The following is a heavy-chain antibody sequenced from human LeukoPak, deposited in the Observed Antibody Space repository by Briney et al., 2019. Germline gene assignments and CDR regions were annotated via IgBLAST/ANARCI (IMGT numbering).Heavy chain of an antibody. J-gene: IGHJ4*02. Sequence: SETLSLTCTVSGGSISSYYWSWIRQPPGKGLEWIGYIYYSGSTNYNPSLKSRVTISVDTSKNQFSLKLSSVTAADTAVYYCARSKRQLVLFDWGEGTQVTVPS. CDR3: ARSKRQLVLFD. CDR2: IYYSGST. V-gene: IGHV4-59*01. D-gene: IGHD6-13*01. CDR1: GGSISSYY.